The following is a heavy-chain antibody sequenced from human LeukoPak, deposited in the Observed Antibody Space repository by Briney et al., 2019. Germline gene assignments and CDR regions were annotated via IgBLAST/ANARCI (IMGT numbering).Heavy chain of an antibody. J-gene: IGHJ4*02. CDR3: ARGIAADY. Sequence: SETLSLTCAVYGGSFSGYYWSWIRQPPGKGLEWIGEINHSGSTNYNPSLKSRVTISVDTSKNQFSLKLSSVTAADTAVYYCARGIAADYWGQGTLVTVSS. V-gene: IGHV4-34*01. D-gene: IGHD6-13*01. CDR1: GGSFSGYY. CDR2: INHSGST.